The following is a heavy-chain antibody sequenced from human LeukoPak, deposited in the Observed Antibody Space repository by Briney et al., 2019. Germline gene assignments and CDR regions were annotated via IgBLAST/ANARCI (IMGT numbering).Heavy chain of an antibody. J-gene: IGHJ3*02. CDR3: ATRNFGDYGAFDI. CDR2: LHPEDGEA. Sequence: ASVKVSSKVSGYTLSDLAMHWVRQAPGKGLEWMGGLHPEDGEAIYAQPLQGRVTMTEDTSTDTAYMELSSLRSDDTAVYYCATRNFGDYGAFDIWGQGTLVTVSS. V-gene: IGHV1-24*01. D-gene: IGHD4-17*01. CDR1: GYTLSDLA.